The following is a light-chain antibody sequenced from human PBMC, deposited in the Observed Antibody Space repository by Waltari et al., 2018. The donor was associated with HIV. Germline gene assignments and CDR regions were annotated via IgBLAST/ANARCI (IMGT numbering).Light chain of an antibody. CDR2: GAS. Sequence: EFVLTQSPGTLSLSPGERATLSCRASQTVGNTYLAWYQQKPGQAPRLLIYGASSRATGIPDRFSGSGSGTDFNLTIKRLVPEDFAFYYCQQYGSSPQTFGQGTKVEIK. J-gene: IGKJ1*01. CDR1: QTVGNTY. CDR3: QQYGSSPQT. V-gene: IGKV3-20*01.